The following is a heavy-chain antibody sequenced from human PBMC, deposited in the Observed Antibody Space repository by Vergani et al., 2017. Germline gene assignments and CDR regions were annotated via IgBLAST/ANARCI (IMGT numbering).Heavy chain of an antibody. CDR1: GYPFTGYY. D-gene: IGHD4-17*01. V-gene: IGHV1-2*02. J-gene: IGHJ4*02. CDR3: ARATVTQRTENFDY. CDR2: INPNSGGT. Sequence: QVQLVQSGAEVKKPGASVKVSCKASGYPFTGYYMHWVRQPPAQGLEWMGWINPNSGGTNYAQKFQGRVTMTRDTSISTAYMELSRLRSDDTAVYYCARATVTQRTENFDYWGQGTLVTVSS.